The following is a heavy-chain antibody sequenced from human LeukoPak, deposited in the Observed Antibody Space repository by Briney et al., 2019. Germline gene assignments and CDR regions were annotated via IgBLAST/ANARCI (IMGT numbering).Heavy chain of an antibody. V-gene: IGHV4-59*01. CDR3: AREYYDDSSGYYHNAFVI. Sequence: SETLSLTCTVSGGSNSSYYWSWIRQPPGKGLEWIGYIYYSGSTNYNPSLKSRVTISVDTSKNQFSLKLSSVTAADTAVYYCAREYYDDSSGYYHNAFVIRGQGTMVTVSS. D-gene: IGHD3-22*01. CDR2: IYYSGST. J-gene: IGHJ3*02. CDR1: GGSNSSYY.